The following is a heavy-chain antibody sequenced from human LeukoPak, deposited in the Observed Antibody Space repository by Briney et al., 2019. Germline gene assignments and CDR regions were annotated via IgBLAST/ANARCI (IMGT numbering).Heavy chain of an antibody. Sequence: ASVKVSCKASGYTFTGYYMHWVRQAPGQGLEWMGWINPNSGGTNYAQKFQGWVTMTRDTSISTAYMELSRLRSDDTAVYYCAREYCSSQGTAFDIWGQGTVVTVSS. CDR3: AREYCSSQGTAFDI. CDR2: INPNSGGT. V-gene: IGHV1-2*04. D-gene: IGHD6-13*01. CDR1: GYTFTGYY. J-gene: IGHJ3*02.